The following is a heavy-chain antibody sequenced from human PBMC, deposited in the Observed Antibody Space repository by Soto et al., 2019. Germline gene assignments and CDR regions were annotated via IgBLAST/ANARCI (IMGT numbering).Heavy chain of an antibody. CDR3: AREAVSGRTAFDY. D-gene: IGHD6-19*01. V-gene: IGHV1-18*01. Sequence: QVQLVQSGAEVKKPGASVKVSCKASGYTFTSYGISWVRQAPGQGLEWMGWVNAYNGNTNYAQKFQGRVTMTTDTSTSTAYMELTSMRSNATDIYYCAREAVSGRTAFDYWGQGTLVTVSS. CDR2: VNAYNGNT. J-gene: IGHJ4*02. CDR1: GYTFTSYG.